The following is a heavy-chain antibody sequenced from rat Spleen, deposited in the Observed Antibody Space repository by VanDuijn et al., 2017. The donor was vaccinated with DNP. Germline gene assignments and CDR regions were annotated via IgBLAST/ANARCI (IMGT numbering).Heavy chain of an antibody. D-gene: IGHD5-1*01. CDR2: ISYDGSGT. CDR1: GFTFSDYN. V-gene: IGHV5-7*01. CDR3: ATSLTGRA. Sequence: EVQLVESGGDLVRPGRSLKLSCAGSGFTFSDYNMAWVRQAPKKGLEWVATISYDGSGTYYRDSVKGRFTISRDDAKSTLYLQMDSLRSEDTATYYCATSLTGRAWGQGVMVTVSS. J-gene: IGHJ2*01.